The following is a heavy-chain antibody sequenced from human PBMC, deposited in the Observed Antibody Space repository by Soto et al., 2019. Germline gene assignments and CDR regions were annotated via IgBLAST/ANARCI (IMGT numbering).Heavy chain of an antibody. CDR1: GDSVSSDSAA. CDR2: TYYRSKWYN. Sequence: SQTLSLTCAISGDSVSSDSAAWNLSMQSPSRGLEWLGRTYYRSKWYNDYAVSVKSRITINPDTSKNQFSLQLNSVTPEDTAVYYCARAKVAVAGIGFDYWGQGTLVTVSS. D-gene: IGHD6-19*01. J-gene: IGHJ4*02. CDR3: ARAKVAVAGIGFDY. V-gene: IGHV6-1*01.